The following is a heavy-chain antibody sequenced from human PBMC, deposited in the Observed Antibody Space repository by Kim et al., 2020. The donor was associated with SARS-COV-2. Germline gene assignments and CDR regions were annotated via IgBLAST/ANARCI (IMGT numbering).Heavy chain of an antibody. CDR1: GFTSTGYW. CDR2: INQDGTQK. J-gene: IGHJ4*02. Sequence: GGSLRLSCAASGFTSTGYWMTWVRQAPGKGLEWVANINQDGTQKYHVDSVEGRFTISRDNAENSLYLDITSLRAEDTAVYYCGRAGFDYGDRPIDYWGQGTLVTVSS. CDR3: GRAGFDYGDRPIDY. V-gene: IGHV3-7*03. D-gene: IGHD4-17*01.